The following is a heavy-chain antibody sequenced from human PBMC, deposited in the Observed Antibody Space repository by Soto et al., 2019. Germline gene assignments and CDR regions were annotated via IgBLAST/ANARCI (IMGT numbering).Heavy chain of an antibody. CDR1: GFTFSDYH. J-gene: IGHJ5*02. CDR3: GRLGALGSTGTWLDP. CDR2: SRNKANSHTT. V-gene: IGHV3-72*01. Sequence: EVQLVESGGGLVQPGGSLRLSCAASGFTFSDYHMDWVRQAPGKGLEWVGRSRNKANSHTTEYAASVKGRFTISRDASENSVCLQMNSLKTEDTAVYYCGRLGALGSTGTWLDPWGQGTLVTVSS. D-gene: IGHD2-2*01.